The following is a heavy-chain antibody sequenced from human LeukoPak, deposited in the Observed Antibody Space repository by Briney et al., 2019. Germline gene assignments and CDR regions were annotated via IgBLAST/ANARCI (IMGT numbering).Heavy chain of an antibody. V-gene: IGHV1-46*01. CDR2: INPIGGIT. J-gene: IGHJ4*02. CDR1: GYTFTSYY. D-gene: IGHD2-15*01. CDR3: ARAFDIGGGRTH. Sequence: ASVKVSCKASGYTFTSYYMHSVRQAPGQGLEWMGIINPIGGITSYAQKFQGRVTMTRDPSTSTVYMELSSMRSEDTAVYYCARAFDIGGGRTHGGQGTLVTVSS.